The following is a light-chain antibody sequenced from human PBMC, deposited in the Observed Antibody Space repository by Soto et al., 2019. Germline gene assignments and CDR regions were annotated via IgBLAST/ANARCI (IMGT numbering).Light chain of an antibody. CDR1: ESVSRN. CDR3: QQRSNWLT. J-gene: IGKJ5*01. CDR2: DAS. V-gene: IGKV3-15*01. Sequence: EVVMTQSPATLSVSPGERATLSCRASESVSRNLAWYQQKPGQAPRLLIYDASTRATGIPDRFSGGGSGTEFTLTISSLQSEDFAVYYCQQRSNWLTFGQGTRLEIK.